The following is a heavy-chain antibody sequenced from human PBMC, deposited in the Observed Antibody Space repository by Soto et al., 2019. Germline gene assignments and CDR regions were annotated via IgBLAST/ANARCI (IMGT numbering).Heavy chain of an antibody. D-gene: IGHD3-3*01. V-gene: IGHV4-34*01. CDR3: ARSSDFWSGTSNPFDY. Sequence: SETLSLTCAVYGGSFSGYYWSWIRQPPGKGLEWIGEINHSGSTNYNPSLKSRVTISVDTSKNQFSLKLSPVTAADTAVYYCARSSDFWSGTSNPFDYWGQGTLVTVSS. J-gene: IGHJ4*02. CDR2: INHSGST. CDR1: GGSFSGYY.